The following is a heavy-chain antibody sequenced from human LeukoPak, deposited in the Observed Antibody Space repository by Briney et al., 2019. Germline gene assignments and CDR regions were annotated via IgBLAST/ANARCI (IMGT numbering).Heavy chain of an antibody. CDR1: GFAFSRYS. D-gene: IGHD4-17*01. CDR3: ASNDYRDEGIDS. J-gene: IGHJ4*02. CDR2: ISYSGPHM. Sequence: GGSLRLSCAASGFAFSRYSMNWVRQAPGKGLEWVSSISYSGPHMFYADSVRGRFTISRDNAENSLFLQMNSLRAEDTAVYFCASNDYRDEGIDSWGQGTLVTVSS. V-gene: IGHV3-21*01.